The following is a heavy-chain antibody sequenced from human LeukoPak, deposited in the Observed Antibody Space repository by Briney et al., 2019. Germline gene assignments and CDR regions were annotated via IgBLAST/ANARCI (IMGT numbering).Heavy chain of an antibody. Sequence: GESLKLSCAASGFTFSSYPMSWVRQAPGKGLEWVSGISGSGATTYYADSVKGRFTISRDNSKNMLYVQMNSLRDEDTAVYYCAKGHYNDRSGYYGCDYWGQGTLVTVSS. CDR1: GFTFSSYP. J-gene: IGHJ4*02. CDR3: AKGHYNDRSGYYGCDY. D-gene: IGHD3-22*01. V-gene: IGHV3-23*01. CDR2: ISGSGATT.